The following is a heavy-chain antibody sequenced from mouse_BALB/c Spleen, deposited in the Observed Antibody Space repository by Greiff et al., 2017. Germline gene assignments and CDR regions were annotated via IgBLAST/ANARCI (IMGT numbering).Heavy chain of an antibody. J-gene: IGHJ4*01. CDR3: AIEAMDY. CDR2: ISSGSSTI. V-gene: IGHV5-17*02. CDR1: GFTFSSFG. Sequence: DVQLVESGGGLVQPGGSRKLSCAASGFTFSSFGMHWVRQAPEKGLEWVAYISSGSSTIYYADTVKGRFTISRDNPKNTLFLQMTSLRSEDTAMYYCAIEAMDYWGQGTSVTVSS.